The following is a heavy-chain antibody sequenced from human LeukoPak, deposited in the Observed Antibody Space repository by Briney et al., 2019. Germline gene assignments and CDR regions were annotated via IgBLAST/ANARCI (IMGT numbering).Heavy chain of an antibody. CDR3: ARDRGCSSTSCYPHYYYYGMDV. CDR2: ISYDGSNK. Sequence: TGRSLRLSCAASGFTFSSYAMHWVRQAPGKGLEWVAVISYDGSNKYYADSVKGRFTISRDNSKNTLYLQMNSLRAEDTAVYYCARDRGCSSTSCYPHYYYYGMDVWGQGTTVTVSS. D-gene: IGHD2-2*01. J-gene: IGHJ6*02. V-gene: IGHV3-30-3*01. CDR1: GFTFSSYA.